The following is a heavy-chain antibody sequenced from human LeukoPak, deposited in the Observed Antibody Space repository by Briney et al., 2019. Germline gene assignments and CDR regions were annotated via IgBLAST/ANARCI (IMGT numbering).Heavy chain of an antibody. D-gene: IGHD6-19*01. Sequence: GGSLRLSCTVSGFTVSSNSMSWVRQAPGKGLEWVSFIYSGTIHYSDSVKGRFTISRDNSKNTLYLQMNSLSPEDTAIYYCAKSLPLAGRRPFFFDYWGQGTLVTVSS. CDR2: IYSGTI. J-gene: IGHJ4*02. CDR1: GFTVSSNS. CDR3: AKSLPLAGRRPFFFDY. V-gene: IGHV3-53*01.